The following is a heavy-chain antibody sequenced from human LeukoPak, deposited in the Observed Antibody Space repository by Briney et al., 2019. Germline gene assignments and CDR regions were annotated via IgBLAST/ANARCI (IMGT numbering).Heavy chain of an antibody. CDR3: ARDRHPNLNLDP. CDR1: GYTFTGYY. CDR2: IHPNSGDT. J-gene: IGHJ5*02. V-gene: IGHV1-2*02. Sequence: GASVKVSCKASGYTFTGYYIYWVRQAPGQGLEWMGWIHPNSGDTNYAQKFQGRVTMTRDTSTSTVYMELSSLRSEDTAVYYCARDRHPNLNLDPWGQGTLVTVSS.